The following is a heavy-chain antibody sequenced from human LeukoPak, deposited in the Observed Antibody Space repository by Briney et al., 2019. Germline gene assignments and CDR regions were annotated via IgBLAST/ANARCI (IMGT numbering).Heavy chain of an antibody. J-gene: IGHJ4*02. CDR3: ARGVGDYVWGSYRYTLLGYFDY. CDR2: INHSGST. Sequence: SETLSLTCAVSGGSFSGYYWSWIRQPPGKGLEWIGEINHSGSTNYNPSLKSRVTISVDTSKNHFSLKLSSVTAADTAVYYCARGVGDYVWGSYRYTLLGYFDYWGQGTLVTVSS. CDR1: GGSFSGYY. V-gene: IGHV4-34*01. D-gene: IGHD3-16*02.